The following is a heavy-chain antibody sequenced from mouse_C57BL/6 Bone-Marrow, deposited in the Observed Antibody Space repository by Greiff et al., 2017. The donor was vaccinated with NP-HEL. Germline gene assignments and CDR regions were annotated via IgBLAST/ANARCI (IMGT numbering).Heavy chain of an antibody. Sequence: EVKVVESGGGLVKPGGSLKLSCAASGFTFSDYGMHWVRQAPEKGLEWVAYISSGSSTIYYADTVKGRFTISRDNAKNTLFLQMTSLRYEDTAMYYCARHDYSNYGYAMDYWGQGTSVTVSS. CDR3: ARHDYSNYGYAMDY. CDR2: ISSGSSTI. J-gene: IGHJ4*01. CDR1: GFTFSDYG. D-gene: IGHD2-5*01. V-gene: IGHV5-17*01.